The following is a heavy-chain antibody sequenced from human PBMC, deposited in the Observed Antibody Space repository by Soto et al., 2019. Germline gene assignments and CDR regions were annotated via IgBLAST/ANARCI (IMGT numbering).Heavy chain of an antibody. CDR1: GYTFTGYY. CDR3: ARGGITMVRGTWFDP. V-gene: IGHV1-2*02. D-gene: IGHD3-10*01. J-gene: IGHJ5*02. Sequence: QVQLVQSGAEVKKPGASVKVSCKASGYTFTGYYMHWVRQAPGQGLEWMGWIKPNSGGTNYAQKFQGRVTMTRDTSISTAYMELSRLRSDDTAVYYCARGGITMVRGTWFDPWGQGTLVTVSS. CDR2: IKPNSGGT.